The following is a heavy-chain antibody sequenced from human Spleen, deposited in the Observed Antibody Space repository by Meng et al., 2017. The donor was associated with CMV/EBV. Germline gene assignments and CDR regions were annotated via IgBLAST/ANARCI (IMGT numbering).Heavy chain of an antibody. J-gene: IGHJ4*02. CDR2: IKSKTDGGTT. V-gene: IGHV3-15*01. CDR1: GFTFTNAW. CDR3: TTADY. Sequence: GESLKISCAASGFTFTNAWMNWVRQAPGKGLEWVGRIKSKTDGGTTDYAAPVKGRFTISRDDSKNTLYVQMNSLQIEDTGVYYCTTADYWGQGTLVTVSS.